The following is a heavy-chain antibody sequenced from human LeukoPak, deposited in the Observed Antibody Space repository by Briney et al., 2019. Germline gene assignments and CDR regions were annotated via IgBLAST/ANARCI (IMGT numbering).Heavy chain of an antibody. J-gene: IGHJ4*02. Sequence: SDTLSLTCDVSGYSIRSDNWWGWIRQPPGKGLEWIGYVYYSGSIYSNPSLKSRVTMPVDASRNQFSLKLTSVTTEDTAVYYCARKRSRITYFDDWGQGTLVTVSS. D-gene: IGHD2-2*01. V-gene: IGHV4-28*05. CDR3: ARKRSRITYFDD. CDR2: VYYSGSI. CDR1: GYSIRSDNW.